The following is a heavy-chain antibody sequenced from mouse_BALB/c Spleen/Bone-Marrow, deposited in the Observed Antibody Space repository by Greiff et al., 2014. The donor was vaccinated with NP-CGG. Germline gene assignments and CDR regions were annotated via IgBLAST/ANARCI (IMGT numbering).Heavy chain of an antibody. Sequence: VQLQQSGGGLVKPGGSLKLSCAASGFSFSNYYMYWVRQTPEKRLEWVATISDGGSYTYYPDSVKGRFTISRDNANNNLYLQMSSLKSEDTAMYCCARDYYGSSYIGYWGQGTLVTVST. CDR2: ISDGGSYT. V-gene: IGHV5-4*02. J-gene: IGHJ3*01. D-gene: IGHD1-1*01. CDR3: ARDYYGSSYIGY. CDR1: GFSFSNYY.